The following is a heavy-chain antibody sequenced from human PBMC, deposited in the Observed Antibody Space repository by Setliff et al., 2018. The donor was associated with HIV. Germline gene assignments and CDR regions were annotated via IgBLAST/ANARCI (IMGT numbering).Heavy chain of an antibody. CDR1: GYSISSGYY. CDR2: IYHNGIT. D-gene: IGHD3-22*01. V-gene: IGHV4-38-2*01. J-gene: IGHJ4*02. CDR3: ASLNYYDSSGYDY. Sequence: SETLSLTCGVSGYSISSGYYWGWIRQPPGKGLEWIGSIYHNGITYYNPSLKSRVTISVDTSQNQFSLKLSSVTAADTAVYYCASLNYYDSSGYDYWGQGTLVTVSS.